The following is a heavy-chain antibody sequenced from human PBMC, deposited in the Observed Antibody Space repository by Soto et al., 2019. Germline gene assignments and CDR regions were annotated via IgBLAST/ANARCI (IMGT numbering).Heavy chain of an antibody. CDR3: ARAVGDPLYYLDY. J-gene: IGHJ4*02. V-gene: IGHV4-59*08. CDR2: TDYSGNT. D-gene: IGHD6-19*01. Sequence: QVQLQESGPGLVRPSETLSLTCTVSSDSISSYYWIWIRQSPGKGLEWIGYTDYSGNTNYNPSLKSRVTISGDTSKIHCSLRLSSVTAADTAVYYCARAVGDPLYYLDYWGQGTLVTVSS. CDR1: SDSISSYY.